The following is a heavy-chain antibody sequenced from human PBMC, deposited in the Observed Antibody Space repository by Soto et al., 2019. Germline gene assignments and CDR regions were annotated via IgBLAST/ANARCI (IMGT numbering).Heavy chain of an antibody. CDR1: GFTFSGSA. Sequence: EVQLVESGGGLVQPGGSLKLSCAASGFTFSGSAMHWVRQASGKGLEWVGRIRSKANSYATAYAASVKGRFTICRDDSKNTEYLQMNSLKTEDTAVYYCTRHWDYYDSSGYTNYNWFDPWGQGTLVTVSS. CDR2: IRSKANSYAT. J-gene: IGHJ5*02. D-gene: IGHD3-22*01. CDR3: TRHWDYYDSSGYTNYNWFDP. V-gene: IGHV3-73*02.